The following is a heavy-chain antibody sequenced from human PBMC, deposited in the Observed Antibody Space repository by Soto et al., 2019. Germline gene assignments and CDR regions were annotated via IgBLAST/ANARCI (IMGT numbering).Heavy chain of an antibody. V-gene: IGHV3-74*01. CDR1: GFTFSSYW. CDR2: IKSDGSGT. D-gene: IGHD2-8*01. Sequence: EVQLVESGGGLVQLGGSLRLSCAASGFTFSSYWMHWVRQAPGKGLVWVSRIKSDGSGTNYADSVKGRITISRENANNTLCSQMASLGARVTTGYYCVRVGGELYVGNGNPGRHWGQGPRVTVSS. CDR3: VRVGGELYVGNGNPGRH. J-gene: IGHJ4*02.